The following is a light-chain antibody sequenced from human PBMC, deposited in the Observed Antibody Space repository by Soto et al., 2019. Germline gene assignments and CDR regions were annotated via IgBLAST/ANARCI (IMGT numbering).Light chain of an antibody. CDR3: QQYNSYSRT. CDR1: QSISSW. CDR2: DAS. V-gene: IGKV1-5*01. Sequence: DIQMTQSPSTLSASVGDRVTITCRASQSISSWLAWYQQKPGKAPKLLIYDASSLESGVPSRFSGSGSGTEFTLTSSRVQPYDFATYYCQQYNSYSRTFGQGTKVEIK. J-gene: IGKJ1*01.